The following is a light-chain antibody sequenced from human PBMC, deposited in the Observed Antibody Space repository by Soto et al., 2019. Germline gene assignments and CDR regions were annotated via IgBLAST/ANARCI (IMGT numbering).Light chain of an antibody. CDR2: GAS. CDR3: QQFGNSPYT. V-gene: IGKV3-20*01. Sequence: EIVLTPSPGTLSLSPGERATLSCRASQSVSSSYLAWYQQKPGQAPRLFIYGASSRATGIPDRFSGSGSGTDFTLTISRLEPEDFAVYYCQQFGNSPYTFGQGTRLEIK. CDR1: QSVSSSY. J-gene: IGKJ2*01.